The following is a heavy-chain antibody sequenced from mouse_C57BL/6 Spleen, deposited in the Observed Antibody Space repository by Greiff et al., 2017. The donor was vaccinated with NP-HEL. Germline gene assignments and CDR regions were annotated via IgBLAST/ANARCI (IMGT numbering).Heavy chain of an antibody. J-gene: IGHJ3*01. D-gene: IGHD2-5*01. CDR3: ARAYYSNYQAWFAY. V-gene: IGHV5-17*01. CDR1: GFTFSDYG. CDR2: ISSGSSTI. Sequence: EVKVVESGGGLVKPGGSLKLSCAASGFTFSDYGMHWVRQAPEKGLEWVAYISSGSSTIYYADTVKGRFTISRDNAKNTLFLQMTSLRSEDTAMYYCARAYYSNYQAWFAYWGQGTLVTVSA.